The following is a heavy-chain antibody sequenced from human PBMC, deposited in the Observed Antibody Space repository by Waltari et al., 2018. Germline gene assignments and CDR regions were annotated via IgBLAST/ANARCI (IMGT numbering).Heavy chain of an antibody. J-gene: IGHJ5*02. CDR3: ARQGITIFGVDGGWFDP. D-gene: IGHD3-3*01. CDR2: INHSGST. V-gene: IGHV4-34*01. CDR1: GGSFSGYY. Sequence: QVQLQQWGAGLLKPSETLSLPCAVYGGSFSGYYWSWIRQPPGKGLEWIGEINHSGSTNYNPSLKSRVTISVDTSKNQFSLKLSSVTAADTAVYYCARQGITIFGVDGGWFDPWGQGTLVTVSS.